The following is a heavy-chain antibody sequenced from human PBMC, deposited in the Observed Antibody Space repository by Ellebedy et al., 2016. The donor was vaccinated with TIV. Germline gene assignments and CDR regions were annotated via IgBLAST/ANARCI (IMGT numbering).Heavy chain of an antibody. D-gene: IGHD3-10*01. CDR3: ARHGSGSYRWFDP. J-gene: IGHJ5*02. CDR1: GGSISSYY. CDR2: IYYSGST. Sequence: MPSETLSLTCTVSGGSISSYYWSWIRQPPGKGLEWIGYIYYSGSTNYNPSLKSRVTISVDTSKNQFSLKLSSVTAADTDVYYCARHGSGSYRWFDPWGQGTLVTVSS. V-gene: IGHV4-59*08.